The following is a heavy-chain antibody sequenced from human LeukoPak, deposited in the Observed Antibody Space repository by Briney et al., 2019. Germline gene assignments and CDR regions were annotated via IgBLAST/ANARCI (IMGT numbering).Heavy chain of an antibody. CDR3: ARDREEDWFDP. CDR2: LYKSVIT. J-gene: IGHJ5*02. V-gene: IGHV4-59*02. CDR1: GGSASTYY. Sequence: PSETLSLTCTVSGGSASTYYWSWIRQPPGKGLEWIGYLYKSVITNSIPSLKSRVTISLDTSRNQVSLRLSSVTAADTAVYYCARDREEDWFDPWGQGTLVTVSS.